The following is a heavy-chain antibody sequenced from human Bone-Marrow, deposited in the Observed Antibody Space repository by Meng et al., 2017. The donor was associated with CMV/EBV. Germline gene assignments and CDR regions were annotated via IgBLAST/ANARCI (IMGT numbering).Heavy chain of an antibody. CDR3: ARGYCSSTSCHPYYFDY. Sequence: GGSLRLSCAASGFTFSSYGMHWVRQAPGKGLEWVSSISSSSSYIYYADSVKGRFTISRDNAKNSLYLQMNSLRAEDTAVYYCARGYCSSTSCHPYYFDYWGQGTLVTVSS. CDR2: ISSSSSYI. D-gene: IGHD2-2*01. V-gene: IGHV3-21*01. CDR1: GFTFSSYG. J-gene: IGHJ4*02.